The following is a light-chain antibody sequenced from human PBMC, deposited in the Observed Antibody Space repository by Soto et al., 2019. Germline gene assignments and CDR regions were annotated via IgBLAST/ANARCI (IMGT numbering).Light chain of an antibody. CDR1: QSVDSNY. CDR3: QYYGVTFIT. J-gene: IGKJ5*01. V-gene: IGKV3-20*01. Sequence: EIVLTQSPGTLSLSPGERATLSCRASQSVDSNYLAWYQQKPGQAPRLLIYAASSRATGTSDRFSGSGSGTDFTLSISRLEPEDFAVYYCQYYGVTFITLGHGTRLELK. CDR2: AAS.